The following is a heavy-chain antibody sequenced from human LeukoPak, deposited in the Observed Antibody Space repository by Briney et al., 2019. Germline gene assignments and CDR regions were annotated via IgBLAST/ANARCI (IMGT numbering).Heavy chain of an antibody. CDR1: GGSFSGYY. J-gene: IGHJ6*03. CDR3: ASIAVAGTVIYYYYHYMDV. V-gene: IGHV4-34*01. D-gene: IGHD6-19*01. CDR2: IYYSGST. Sequence: SETLSLTCAVYGGSFSGYYWSWIRQPPGKGLEYIGSIYYSGSTYYNPSLKSRVTISVDTSKNQFSLKLSSVTAADTAVYYCASIAVAGTVIYYYYHYMDVWGKGTTVTISS.